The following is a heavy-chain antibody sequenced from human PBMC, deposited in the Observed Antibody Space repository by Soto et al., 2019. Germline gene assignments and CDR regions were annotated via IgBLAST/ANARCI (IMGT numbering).Heavy chain of an antibody. CDR3: AHSPLSIYCSGGSCYHTVEWFDP. CDR2: IYWNDDK. CDR1: GFSLSTSGVG. V-gene: IGHV2-5*01. J-gene: IGHJ5*02. Sequence: SGPTLVNPTQTLTQTCTFSGFSLSTSGVGVGWIRQPPGEALEWLALIYWNDDKRYSPSLKSRLTITKDTSKNQVVLTMTNMDPVDTATYYCAHSPLSIYCSGGSCYHTVEWFDPWGQGTLVTVSS. D-gene: IGHD2-15*01.